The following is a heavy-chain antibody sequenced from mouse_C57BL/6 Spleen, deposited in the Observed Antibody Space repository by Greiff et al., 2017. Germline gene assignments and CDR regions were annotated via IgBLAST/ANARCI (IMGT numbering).Heavy chain of an antibody. CDR3: ARSPPIYDGYYSYAMDY. Sequence: QVQLKESGPGLVAPSQSLSITCTVSGFSLTSYAISWVRQPPGKGLEWLGVIWTGGGTNYNSALKSRLSISKDKSKSQVFLKMNSLQTDDTARDYCARSPPIYDGYYSYAMDYWGQGTSVTVPS. CDR1: GFSLTSYA. CDR2: IWTGGGT. J-gene: IGHJ4*01. D-gene: IGHD2-3*01. V-gene: IGHV2-9-1*01.